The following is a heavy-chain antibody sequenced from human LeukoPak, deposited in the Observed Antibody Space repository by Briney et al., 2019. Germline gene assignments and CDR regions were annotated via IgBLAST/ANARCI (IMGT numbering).Heavy chain of an antibody. Sequence: PSGTLSLTCAVSGGSISSSNWWSWVRQPPGKGLEWIGEIYHSGSTNYNPSLKSRVTISVDKSKNQFSLKLSSVTAADTAVYYCARDGSGSYYHLDYWGQGTLVTVSS. CDR2: IYHSGST. V-gene: IGHV4-4*02. CDR1: GGSISSSNW. CDR3: ARDGSGSYYHLDY. D-gene: IGHD3-10*01. J-gene: IGHJ4*02.